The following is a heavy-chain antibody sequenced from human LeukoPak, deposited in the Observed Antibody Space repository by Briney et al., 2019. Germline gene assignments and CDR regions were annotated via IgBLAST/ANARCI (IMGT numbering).Heavy chain of an antibody. V-gene: IGHV1-58*02. Sequence: SVKVSCKASGFTFTSSAMQWVRQARGQRLEWIGWIVVGSGNTNYAQKFQERVTITRDMSTSTAYMELSSLRSEDTAVYYCAAVRSYYDSSGYRYYFDYWGQGTLVTVSS. CDR3: AAVRSYYDSSGYRYYFDY. D-gene: IGHD3-22*01. CDR1: GFTFTSSA. CDR2: IVVGSGNT. J-gene: IGHJ4*02.